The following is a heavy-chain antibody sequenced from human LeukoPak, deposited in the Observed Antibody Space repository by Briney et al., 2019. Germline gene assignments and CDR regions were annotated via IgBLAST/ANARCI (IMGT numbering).Heavy chain of an antibody. J-gene: IGHJ4*02. CDR2: IYHSGST. D-gene: IGHD4-17*01. CDR3: ARLSTVTTSFDY. V-gene: IGHV4-38-2*02. CDR1: GYSISSGFY. Sequence: SSETLSLTCTVSGYSISSGFYWGWIRQSPEKGLEWIGSIYHSGSTYYNPSLKSRVTMSVDTSKNQFSLKLSSVTAADTAVYYCARLSTVTTSFDYWGQGTLVTVS.